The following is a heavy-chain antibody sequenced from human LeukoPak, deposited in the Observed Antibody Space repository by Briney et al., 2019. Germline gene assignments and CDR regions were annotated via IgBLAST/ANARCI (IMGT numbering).Heavy chain of an antibody. CDR3: ARDFSFYGDSPQDFDY. CDR1: GFTFSSYA. Sequence: GGSLRLSCAASGFTFSSYAMHWVRQAPGKGLEWVAVISYDGSNKYYADSVKGRFTISRDNSKNTLYLQMNSLRAEDTAVYYCARDFSFYGDSPQDFDYWGQGTLVTVSS. V-gene: IGHV3-30-3*01. D-gene: IGHD4-17*01. J-gene: IGHJ4*02. CDR2: ISYDGSNK.